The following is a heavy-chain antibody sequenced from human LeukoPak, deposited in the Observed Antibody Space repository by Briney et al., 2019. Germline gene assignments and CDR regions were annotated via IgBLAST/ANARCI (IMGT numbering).Heavy chain of an antibody. Sequence: GGSLRLSCAASGFSFSSYAMSWVRQAPGKGLEWVSGISGSGGNTYYADSVKGRFTISRDNSKNTLYLQMNSLRAEDTAVYYCARDRAWNYFDYWGQGTLVTVSS. J-gene: IGHJ4*02. CDR3: ARDRAWNYFDY. CDR1: GFSFSSYA. CDR2: ISGSGGNT. V-gene: IGHV3-23*01. D-gene: IGHD3-3*01.